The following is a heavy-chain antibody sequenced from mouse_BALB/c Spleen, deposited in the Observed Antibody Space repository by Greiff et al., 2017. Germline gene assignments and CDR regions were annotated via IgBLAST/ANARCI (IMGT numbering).Heavy chain of an antibody. V-gene: IGHV14-3*02. CDR3: AFYYGKGWYFDV. CDR2: IDPANGNT. J-gene: IGHJ1*01. D-gene: IGHD2-1*01. Sequence: EVQLVESGAELVKPGASVKLSCTASGFNIKDTYMHWVKQRPEQGLEWIGRIDPANGNTKYDPKFQGKATITADTSSNTAYLQLSSLTSEDTAVYYCAFYYGKGWYFDVWGAGTTVTVSS. CDR1: GFNIKDTY.